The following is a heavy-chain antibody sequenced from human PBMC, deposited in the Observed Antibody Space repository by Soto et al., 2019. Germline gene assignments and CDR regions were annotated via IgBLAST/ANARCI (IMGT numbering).Heavy chain of an antibody. CDR3: ARQTRFGELLNLPDYYGMDV. Sequence: GASLKISCKGSGYSFTSYWIGWVRQMPGKGLEWMGIIYPGDSDTRYSPSFQGQVTISADKSISTAYLQWSSLKASDTAMYYCARQTRFGELLNLPDYYGMDVWGQGTTVTVSS. J-gene: IGHJ6*02. D-gene: IGHD3-10*01. V-gene: IGHV5-51*01. CDR1: GYSFTSYW. CDR2: IYPGDSDT.